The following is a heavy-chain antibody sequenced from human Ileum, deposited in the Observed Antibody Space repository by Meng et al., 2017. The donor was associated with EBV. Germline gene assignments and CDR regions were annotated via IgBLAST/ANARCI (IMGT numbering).Heavy chain of an antibody. CDR1: GGSVSSGGFH. Sequence: QVALEGPCPGLGTTSETLSLSCTISGGSVSSGGFHWSWYRLPPGMGLELIVQIKDGGGANYNPSLKSRVTISVDTSKSLFSLKLNSVTAADAAVYFCASYFAGRGGSGYWGQGTLVTVSS. D-gene: IGHD3-9*01. J-gene: IGHJ4*02. CDR3: ASYFAGRGGSGY. V-gene: IGHV4-61*08. CDR2: IKDGGGA.